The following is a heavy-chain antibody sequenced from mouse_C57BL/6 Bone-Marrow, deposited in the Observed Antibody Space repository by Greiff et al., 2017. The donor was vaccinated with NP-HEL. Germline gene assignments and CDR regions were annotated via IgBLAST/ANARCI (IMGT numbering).Heavy chain of an antibody. CDR3: AKFPNYYGSPYFDY. V-gene: IGHV1-19*01. J-gene: IGHJ2*01. Sequence: VQLQQSGPVLVKPGASVKMSCKASGYTFTDYYMNWVKQSHGKSLEWIGVIIPYNGGTSYNQKFKGKATLTVDKSSSTAYMELNSLTSEDSAVYYCAKFPNYYGSPYFDYWGQGTTLTVSS. D-gene: IGHD1-1*01. CDR1: GYTFTDYY. CDR2: IIPYNGGT.